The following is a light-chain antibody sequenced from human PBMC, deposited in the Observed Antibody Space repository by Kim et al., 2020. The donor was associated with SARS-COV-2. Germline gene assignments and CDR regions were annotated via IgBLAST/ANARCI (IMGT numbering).Light chain of an antibody. Sequence: ASTGDRVPITCRASKDISTYLALYQQKPGKAPQLLIYSASTLRRGVPSRFSGSGSGTDFALTISCLQSEDFATYYCQQYYSNPFTFGGGTKVDIK. CDR3: QQYYSNPFT. CDR2: SAS. J-gene: IGKJ4*01. V-gene: IGKV1-8*01. CDR1: KDISTY.